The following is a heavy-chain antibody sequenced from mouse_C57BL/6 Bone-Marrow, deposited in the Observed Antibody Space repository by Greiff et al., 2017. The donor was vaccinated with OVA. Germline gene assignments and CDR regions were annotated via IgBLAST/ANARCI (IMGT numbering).Heavy chain of an antibody. CDR3: ARHAPLGPNYFDY. D-gene: IGHD4-1*01. V-gene: IGHV2-6-1*01. CDR1: GFSLTSYG. Sequence: QVQLQQSGPGLVAPSQSLSITCTVSGFSLTSYGVHWVRQPPGKGLEWLVVIWSDGSTTYNSALKSRLSISKDNSKSQVFLKMNSLQTDDTAMYYCARHAPLGPNYFDYWGQGTTLTVSS. CDR2: IWSDGST. J-gene: IGHJ2*01.